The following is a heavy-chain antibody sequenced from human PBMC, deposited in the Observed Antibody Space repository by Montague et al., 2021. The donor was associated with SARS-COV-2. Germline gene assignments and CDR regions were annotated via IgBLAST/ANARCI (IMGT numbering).Heavy chain of an antibody. D-gene: IGHD2-2*01. CDR1: GGSFSGYY. Sequence: SETLSLTCAVYGGSFSGYYWSWIRQPPGKGLEWIGEINHSGSTNYNPSLKSRVTISLDTSKNQFSLKLSSVTAADTAVYYCTREGYEMLWSDYYYYGMDVWGQGTTVTVS. J-gene: IGHJ6*02. V-gene: IGHV4-34*01. CDR3: TREGYEMLWSDYYYYGMDV. CDR2: INHSGST.